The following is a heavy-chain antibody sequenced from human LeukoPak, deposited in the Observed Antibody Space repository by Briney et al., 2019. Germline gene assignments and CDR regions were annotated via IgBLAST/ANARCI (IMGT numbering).Heavy chain of an antibody. V-gene: IGHV1-18*01. CDR2: ISAYNGNT. CDR1: GYTFTSYG. J-gene: IGHJ4*02. D-gene: IGHD2-2*01. CDR3: ARDCSALSLPAAIVY. Sequence: ASVKVSRKASGYTFTSYGISWVRQAPGQGLEWMGWISAYNGNTNNAQKLQGRVTMTTDTSPSTAYMELRSLRSDDTAVYYCARDCSALSLPAAIVYWGQGALVTVSS.